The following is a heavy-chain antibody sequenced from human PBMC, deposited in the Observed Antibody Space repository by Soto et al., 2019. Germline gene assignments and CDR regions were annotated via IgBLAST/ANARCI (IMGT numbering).Heavy chain of an antibody. J-gene: IGHJ6*02. Sequence: QVQLVQSGPEVKKPGASMKVSCKASGYTFSSYDINWVRQATGQGLEWMGWMNPNTGNTVYAQKFQGRVTMTRNTSISTAYMELSSLRSEDTAVYYCARERAYGMDVWGQGTTVTVSS. CDR3: ARERAYGMDV. V-gene: IGHV1-8*01. CDR2: MNPNTGNT. CDR1: GYTFSSYD.